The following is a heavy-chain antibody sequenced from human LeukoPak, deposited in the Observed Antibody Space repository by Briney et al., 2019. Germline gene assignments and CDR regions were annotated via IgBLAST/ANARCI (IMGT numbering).Heavy chain of an antibody. CDR3: ARGGPYEYVWGSYRPFDY. J-gene: IGHJ4*02. V-gene: IGHV1-2*06. D-gene: IGHD3-16*02. CDR2: ITPNSGGT. CDR1: GYTFTGCY. Sequence: ASVKVSCTASGYTFTGCYMHWVRQAPGQGLESMGRITPNSGGTNYAQKFQGRVTMTRDTSISTAYMELSRLRSDDTAVFYCARGGPYEYVWGSYRPFDYWGQGTLVTVSS.